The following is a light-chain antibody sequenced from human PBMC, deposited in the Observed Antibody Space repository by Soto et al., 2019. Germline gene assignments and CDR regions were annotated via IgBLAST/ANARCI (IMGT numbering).Light chain of an antibody. CDR1: QSLRSS. CDR2: DAS. CDR3: QRYNSWPPIT. Sequence: ETMVMQCPATLPVPLGDRATLSCRASQSLRSSLAWYQQKPGQAPRLLIYDASTRATGIPARFSGSGSGTDFTLTISGLQSEEFAVYYCQRYNSWPPITFGLGTRLEIK. J-gene: IGKJ5*01. V-gene: IGKV3-15*01.